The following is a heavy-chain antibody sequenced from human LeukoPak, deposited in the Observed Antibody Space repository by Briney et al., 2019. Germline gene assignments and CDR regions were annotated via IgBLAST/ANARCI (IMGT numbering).Heavy chain of an antibody. D-gene: IGHD5-18*01. CDR1: GGSISSSSYY. J-gene: IGHJ4*02. V-gene: IGHV4-39*01. CDR2: IYYSGST. Sequence: SETLSLTCTVSGGSISSSSYYWGWIRQPPGKGLEWIGSIYYSGSTYYNPSLKSRVTISVDASKNQFSLKLSSVTAADTAVYYCARPSRGYSYEFDYWGQGTLVTVSS. CDR3: ARPSRGYSYEFDY.